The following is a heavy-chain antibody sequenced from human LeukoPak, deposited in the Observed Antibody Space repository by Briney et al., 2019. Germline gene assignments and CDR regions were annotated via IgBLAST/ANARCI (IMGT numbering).Heavy chain of an antibody. J-gene: IGHJ6*03. CDR1: GGPFNNYC. CDR3: ARVDRYHYYLDV. V-gene: IGHV1-69*05. Sequence: ASVKVSCKASGGPFNNYCINLVGQAPGQGLGWMGGIMPLFNTANYAQQFQGRVTITTDESTSTAYMELSSLRFEDTAMYYCARVDRYHYYLDVWGKGTTVTVSS. CDR2: IMPLFNTA.